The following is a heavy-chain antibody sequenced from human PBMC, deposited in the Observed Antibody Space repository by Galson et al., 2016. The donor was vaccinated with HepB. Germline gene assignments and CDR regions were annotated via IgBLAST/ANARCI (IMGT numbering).Heavy chain of an antibody. CDR2: INYSGSNT. V-gene: IGHV3-23*01. J-gene: IGHJ4*02. CDR1: GFTFRSYD. D-gene: IGHD3-10*01. CDR3: AKGKRYSDSGSYYVDY. Sequence: SLRLSCAASGFTFRSYDMSWVRQAPGTGLEWVSGINYSGSNTYYADSVKGRFTISRDNSKNTLYLQMNSLRVEDSAVYYCAKGKRYSDSGSYYVDYWGRGTLVTVSS.